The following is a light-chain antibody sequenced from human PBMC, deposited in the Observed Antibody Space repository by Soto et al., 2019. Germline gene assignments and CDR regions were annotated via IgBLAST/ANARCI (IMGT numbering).Light chain of an antibody. CDR3: QQRSDWPPIT. Sequence: EIVLTQSPATLSLSPGERATLSCRASQSVSRYLAWYQQKPGQAPRLLIHDASNRATGIPVRFSGSGSGTDFTLTISSLEPEDFAVYYCQQRSDWPPITFGQGTRLEIK. CDR2: DAS. CDR1: QSVSRY. J-gene: IGKJ5*01. V-gene: IGKV3-11*01.